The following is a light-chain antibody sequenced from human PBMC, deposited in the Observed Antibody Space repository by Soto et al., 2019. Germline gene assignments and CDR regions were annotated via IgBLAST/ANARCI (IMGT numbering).Light chain of an antibody. V-gene: IGKV1-5*01. Sequence: DIQMTQYTSTLSASVGDRVTITCRASQSISKWLAWYQQKPGKAPNLLIYDASNLESGVPSRFSGSGSGTEFTLTISSLQPDDFATYYCQQYNDYSPWPFGQGTKVDIK. J-gene: IGKJ1*01. CDR3: QQYNDYSPWP. CDR1: QSISKW. CDR2: DAS.